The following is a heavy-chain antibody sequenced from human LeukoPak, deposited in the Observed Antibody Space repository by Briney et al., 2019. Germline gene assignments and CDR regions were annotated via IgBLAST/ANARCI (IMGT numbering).Heavy chain of an antibody. Sequence: GGSLRLSCAASGFTFSSYAMSWVRQAPGKGLEWVGFIRSKAYGGTTEYAASVKGRFTISRDDSKSIAYLQMNSLKTEDTAVYYCTRDTYCSGGSCYYFDYWGQGTLVTVSS. CDR1: GFTFSSYA. CDR2: IRSKAYGGTT. V-gene: IGHV3-49*04. CDR3: TRDTYCSGGSCYYFDY. J-gene: IGHJ4*02. D-gene: IGHD2-15*01.